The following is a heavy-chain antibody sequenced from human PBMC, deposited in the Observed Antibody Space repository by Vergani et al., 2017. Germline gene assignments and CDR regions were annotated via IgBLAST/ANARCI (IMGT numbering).Heavy chain of an antibody. D-gene: IGHD3-22*01. CDR2: IYVSGST. V-gene: IGHV4-61*02. Sequence: QVQLQESGPGLVKPSQTLSLTCTVSGGSISSVSYYWSWIRQPAGKGLEWIGRIYVSGSTNYNPSLKSRVTMSVGTSKNQFSLKVSSGTAADTAVYYCARLCLYYYDSGGYYRGPLDAWGQGTLVTVSS. CDR3: ARLCLYYYDSGGYYRGPLDA. J-gene: IGHJ5*01. CDR1: GGSISSVSYY.